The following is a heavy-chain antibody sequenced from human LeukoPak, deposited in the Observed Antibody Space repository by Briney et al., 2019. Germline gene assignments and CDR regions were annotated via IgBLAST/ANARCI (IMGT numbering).Heavy chain of an antibody. Sequence: ASVKVSCKASGGTFSSYAISWVRQAPGQGLEWMGGIIPIFGTANYAQKFQGRVTITTDESTSTAYMELSSLRSEDTAVYYCARGDWIGYYRAGFDYWGQGTLVTVSS. CDR2: IIPIFGTA. D-gene: IGHD3-3*01. V-gene: IGHV1-69*05. J-gene: IGHJ4*02. CDR3: ARGDWIGYYRAGFDY. CDR1: GGTFSSYA.